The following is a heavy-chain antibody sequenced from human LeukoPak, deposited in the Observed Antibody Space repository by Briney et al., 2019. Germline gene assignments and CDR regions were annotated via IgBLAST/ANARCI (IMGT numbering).Heavy chain of an antibody. V-gene: IGHV3-30-3*01. CDR3: AREKTLGLSFDY. CDR2: ISYDGSNK. Sequence: GGSLRLSCAASGFTFSDYYMSWIRQAPGKGLEWVAVISYDGSNKYYADSVKGRFTISRDNSKNTLYLQMNSLRAEDTAVYYCAREKTLGLSFDYWGQGTLVTVSS. D-gene: IGHD7-27*01. J-gene: IGHJ4*02. CDR1: GFTFSDYY.